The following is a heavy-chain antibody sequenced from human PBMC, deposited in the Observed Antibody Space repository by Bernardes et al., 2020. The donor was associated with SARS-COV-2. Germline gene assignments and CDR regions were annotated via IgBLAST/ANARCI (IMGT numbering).Heavy chain of an antibody. D-gene: IGHD4-17*01. CDR3: ARGAAVTTDHYYYGQDV. CDR2: IHPSDCTK. CDR1: GYIFTSYY. Sequence: ASVKVSCKPSGYIFTSYYIHWARQAPGQGLEWMGIIHPSDCTKFYAQKFQGRVAMTRDTSTSTVYMDLSILRNEDTAVYYCARGAAVTTDHYYYGQDVWGPGTTVTVSS. J-gene: IGHJ6*01. V-gene: IGHV1-46*01.